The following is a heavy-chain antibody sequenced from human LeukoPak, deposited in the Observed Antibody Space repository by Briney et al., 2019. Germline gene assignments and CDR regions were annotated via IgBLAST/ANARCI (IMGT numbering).Heavy chain of an antibody. CDR2: IDVSDSNI. D-gene: IGHD3-16*01. J-gene: IGHJ4*02. CDR1: GFSFTTYW. CDR3: GRGRGGSSGY. V-gene: IGHV5-10-1*01. Sequence: GESPKISCKASGFSFTTYWISWVRQMPGKGLEWMGKIDVSDSNINYSPSFQGHVTLSTDKSINTAYLQWSSLRASDTAIYYCGRGRGGSSGYWGQGTLVTVSS.